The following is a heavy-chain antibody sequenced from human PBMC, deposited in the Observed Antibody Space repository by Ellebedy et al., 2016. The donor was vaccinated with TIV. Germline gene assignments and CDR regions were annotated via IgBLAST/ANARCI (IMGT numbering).Heavy chain of an antibody. CDR2: IYHSGST. CDR1: GGSISSSNW. J-gene: IGHJ4*02. Sequence: MPSETLSLTCAVSGGSISSSNWWSWVRQPPWKGLEWLGEIYHSGSTNSKPSLKSRVTISVDKSKNQFSLKLSSVTVADTAVYDCAIGHYYGSGSLDYWGQGTLVTVSS. V-gene: IGHV4-4*02. D-gene: IGHD3-10*01. CDR3: AIGHYYGSGSLDY.